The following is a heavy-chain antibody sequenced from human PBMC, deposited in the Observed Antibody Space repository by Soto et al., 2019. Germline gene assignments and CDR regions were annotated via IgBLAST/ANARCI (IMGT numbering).Heavy chain of an antibody. J-gene: IGHJ4*02. D-gene: IGHD2-2*01. Sequence: ASVKVSCKASGYTFTSYGSSWVRQAPGQGLEWMGWISAYNGNTNYAQKLQGRVTMTTDTSTSTAYMELRSLRSDDTAVYYCASSPRAYCSSTSCYPLQWGQGTLVT. CDR1: GYTFTSYG. CDR3: ASSPRAYCSSTSCYPLQ. CDR2: ISAYNGNT. V-gene: IGHV1-18*01.